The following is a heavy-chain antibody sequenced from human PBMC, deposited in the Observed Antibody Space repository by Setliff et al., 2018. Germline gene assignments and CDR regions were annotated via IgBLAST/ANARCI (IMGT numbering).Heavy chain of an antibody. V-gene: IGHV3-21*01. CDR2: ISSSSSYI. D-gene: IGHD2-15*01. CDR3: ARESVAATYNWFDP. CDR1: GFTFSSYS. J-gene: IGHJ5*02. Sequence: GGSLRLSCAASGFTFSSYSMNWVRQAPGKGLEWVSSISSSSSYIYYADSVRGRFTISRDNAKNSLYLQMNSLRAEDTAVYYCARESVAATYNWFDPWGQGTLVTVSS.